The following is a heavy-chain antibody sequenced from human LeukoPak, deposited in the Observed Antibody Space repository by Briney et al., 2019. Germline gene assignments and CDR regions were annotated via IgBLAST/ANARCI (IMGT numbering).Heavy chain of an antibody. CDR2: IYYSGST. Sequence: SETLSLTCTVSGGSVSSGSYYWSWIRQPPGKELEWIGYIYYSGSTYYNPSLKSRVTISVDTSKNQFSLKLSSVTAADTAVYYCARGALQQGDYWGQGTLVTVSS. D-gene: IGHD1-1*01. CDR1: GGSVSSGSYY. V-gene: IGHV4-30-4*08. CDR3: ARGALQQGDY. J-gene: IGHJ4*02.